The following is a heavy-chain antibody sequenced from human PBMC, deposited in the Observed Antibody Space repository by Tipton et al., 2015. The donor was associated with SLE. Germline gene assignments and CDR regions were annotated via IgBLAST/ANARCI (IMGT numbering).Heavy chain of an antibody. CDR3: ARSELGFDY. J-gene: IGHJ4*02. CDR1: GGSIGSSSYY. CDR2: IYYSGST. D-gene: IGHD6-13*01. V-gene: IGHV4-39*07. Sequence: TLSLTCTVSGGSIGSSSYYWGWIRQPPGKGLEWIGSIYYSGSTYYNPSLKSRVTISVDTSKNQFSLKLSSVTAADTAVYYCARSELGFDYWGQGTLVTVSS.